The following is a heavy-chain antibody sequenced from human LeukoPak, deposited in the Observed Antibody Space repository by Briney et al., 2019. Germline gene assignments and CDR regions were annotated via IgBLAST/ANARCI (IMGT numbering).Heavy chain of an antibody. Sequence: GGSLRLSCAASGFTFSSYGMHWVRQAPGKGLEWVAVISYDGSNKYYADSVKGRFTISRDNSKNTLYLQMNSLRAEDTAVYYCAREQNTIFGDYWGQGTLVTVSS. V-gene: IGHV3-30*19. D-gene: IGHD3-3*01. CDR3: AREQNTIFGDY. CDR1: GFTFSSYG. CDR2: ISYDGSNK. J-gene: IGHJ4*02.